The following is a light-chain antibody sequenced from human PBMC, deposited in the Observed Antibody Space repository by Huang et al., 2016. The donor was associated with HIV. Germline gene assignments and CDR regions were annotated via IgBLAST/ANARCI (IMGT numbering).Light chain of an antibody. V-gene: IGKV3-15*01. CDR1: QSVSSN. CDR3: QQYNNWPRT. CDR2: AAS. Sequence: EIVMTQSPATLSVSPGESATLSCRASQSVSSNLAWYQQKPVQAPRLLIYAASTRATGIPARFSGSGSGTEFTLTISSLQSEDFAVYYCQQYNNWPRTFGQGTKVEIK. J-gene: IGKJ1*01.